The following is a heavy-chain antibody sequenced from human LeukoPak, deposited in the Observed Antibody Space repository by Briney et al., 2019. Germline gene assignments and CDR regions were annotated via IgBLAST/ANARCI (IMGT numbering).Heavy chain of an antibody. CDR2: IYPADSDT. D-gene: IGHD3-22*01. CDR1: GYSFTSYW. Sequence: GESLKISCKGSGYSFTSYWIGWVRQMPGEGLEWMGFIYPADSDTRYSPSFQGQVTISADESISTAYLQWSSLKASDTAMYYCARTYDSSGYYYDYWGQGTLVTVSS. J-gene: IGHJ4*02. V-gene: IGHV5-51*01. CDR3: ARTYDSSGYYYDY.